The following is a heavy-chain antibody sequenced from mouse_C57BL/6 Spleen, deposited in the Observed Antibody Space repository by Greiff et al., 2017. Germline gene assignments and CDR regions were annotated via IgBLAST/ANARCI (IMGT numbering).Heavy chain of an antibody. CDR1: GYTFTSYW. V-gene: IGHV1-53*01. J-gene: IGHJ4*01. Sequence: VQLQQSGTELVKPGASVKLSCKASGYTFTSYWMHWVKQRPGQGLEWIGNINPSNGGTNYNEKFKSKATLTVDKSSSTAYMQLSSLTSEDSAVYYCARWGYYGSSYNYYAMDYWGQGTSVTVSS. D-gene: IGHD1-1*01. CDR3: ARWGYYGSSYNYYAMDY. CDR2: INPSNGGT.